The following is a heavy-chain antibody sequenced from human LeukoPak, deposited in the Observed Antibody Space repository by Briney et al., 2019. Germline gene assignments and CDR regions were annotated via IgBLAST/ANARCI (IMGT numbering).Heavy chain of an antibody. CDR3: AREPGGSSGYYYYYYYMDV. Sequence: GGSLRLSCAASGFTFSGHNMNWVRQAPGKGLEWISFVSISSGTIYYADSVKGRFRISRDNAKSSLDLEMNSLRAEDTAVYYCAREPGGSSGYYYYYYYMDVWGKGTTVTVSS. CDR1: GFTFSGHN. J-gene: IGHJ6*03. V-gene: IGHV3-48*04. D-gene: IGHD6-6*01. CDR2: VSISSGTI.